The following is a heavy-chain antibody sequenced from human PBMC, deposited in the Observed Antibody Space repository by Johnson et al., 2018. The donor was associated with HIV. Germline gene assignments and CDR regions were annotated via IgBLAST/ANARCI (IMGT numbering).Heavy chain of an antibody. Sequence: QVQLVESGGGVVQPGGSLRLSCAASGFTFSSYGMHWVRPAPGKGLAWVAFIWYDGRNNYYAASVQGRFTISRDNSKNTLYLQVNSLRAEDTVVYYCAKDERAAAGTRGLDAFDIWGQGTMVTVSS. CDR3: AKDERAAAGTRGLDAFDI. J-gene: IGHJ3*02. V-gene: IGHV3-30*02. D-gene: IGHD6-13*01. CDR1: GFTFSSYG. CDR2: IWYDGRNN.